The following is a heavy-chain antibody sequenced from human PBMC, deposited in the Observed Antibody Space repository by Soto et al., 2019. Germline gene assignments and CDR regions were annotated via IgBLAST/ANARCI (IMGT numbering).Heavy chain of an antibody. V-gene: IGHV4-39*01. CDR3: ASPLPPVRASGSYYSYYYGMDV. CDR2: IYYSGST. Sequence: PSETLSLTCTVSGGSISSSSYYWGWIRQPPGKGLEWIGSIYYSGSTYYNPSLKSRVTISVDTSKNQFSLKLSSVTAADTAVYYCASPLPPVRASGSYYSYYYGMDVWGQGTTVTVSS. J-gene: IGHJ6*02. D-gene: IGHD1-26*01. CDR1: GGSISSSSYY.